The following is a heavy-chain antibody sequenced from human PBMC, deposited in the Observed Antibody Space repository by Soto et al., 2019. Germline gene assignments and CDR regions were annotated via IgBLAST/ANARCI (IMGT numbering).Heavy chain of an antibody. CDR3: ARVTPIVGATASAFDI. J-gene: IGHJ3*02. CDR2: INHTGGT. Sequence: PSETLSLTCAVYGGSVNGYYWNWIRQPPGKGLEWIGEINHTGGTHYNPSLKSRVTISVDTSKNQFSLKLSSVIAADTAVYYCARVTPIVGATASAFDIWGQGTMVTVSS. CDR1: GGSVNGYY. V-gene: IGHV4-34*01. D-gene: IGHD1-26*01.